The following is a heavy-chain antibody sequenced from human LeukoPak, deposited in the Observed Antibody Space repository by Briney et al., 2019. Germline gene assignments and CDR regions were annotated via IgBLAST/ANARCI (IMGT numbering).Heavy chain of an antibody. V-gene: IGHV3-48*01. CDR1: GITFRSYS. J-gene: IGHJ4*02. Sequence: GGSLRLSCAASGITFRSYSMNWVRQAPGKGLEWVSYISSSSSTIYYADSVKGRFTISRDNAKNSLYLQMDSLRAEDTAVYYCAKIPQVSIFGVPNFDDWGRGTLVTVSS. CDR2: ISSSSSTI. CDR3: AKIPQVSIFGVPNFDD. D-gene: IGHD3-3*01.